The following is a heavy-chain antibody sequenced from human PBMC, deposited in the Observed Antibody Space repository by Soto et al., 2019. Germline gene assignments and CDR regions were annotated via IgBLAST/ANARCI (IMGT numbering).Heavy chain of an antibody. CDR3: AGLYHYDSSGYYDY. D-gene: IGHD3-22*01. CDR2: INPSGGRT. CDR1: GNSFTTYY. Sequence: ASVKVSCKASGNSFTTYYMHWVRQAPGQGLEWMGIINPSGGRTTYAQKFQGRVTMTRDTSTSTFHMELGSLTSEDTAVYYCAGLYHYDSSGYYDYWGRGTLVTVSS. V-gene: IGHV1-46*01. J-gene: IGHJ4*02.